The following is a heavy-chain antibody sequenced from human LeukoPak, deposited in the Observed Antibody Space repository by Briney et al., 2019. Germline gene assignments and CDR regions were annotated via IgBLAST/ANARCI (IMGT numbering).Heavy chain of an antibody. CDR3: ARDSSGYDSAGFDY. CDR2: ISSSSSYI. J-gene: IGHJ4*02. V-gene: IGHV3-21*01. Sequence: GGSLRLSCAASGFTFSSYSMNWVRQAPGKGLEWVSSISSSSSYIYHADSVKGRFTISRDNAKSSLYLQMNSLRAEDTAVYYCARDSSGYDSAGFDYWGQGTLVTVSS. D-gene: IGHD3-22*01. CDR1: GFTFSSYS.